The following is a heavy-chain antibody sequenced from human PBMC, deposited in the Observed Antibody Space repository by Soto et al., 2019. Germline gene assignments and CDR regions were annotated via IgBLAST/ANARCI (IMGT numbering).Heavy chain of an antibody. V-gene: IGHV3-33*01. CDR1: GFTFSSYG. J-gene: IGHJ4*02. CDR3: VRDLEGDYYFDY. Sequence: QVQLVESGGGVVQPGRSLRLSCAASGFTFSSYGMHWVRQAPGKGLEWVAVIWYDGSNKYYADSVKGRFTISRDNSKNTRYLQRNSLKAEDKAVYYCVRDLEGDYYFDYWGQGTLVTVSS. D-gene: IGHD2-21*02. CDR2: IWYDGSNK.